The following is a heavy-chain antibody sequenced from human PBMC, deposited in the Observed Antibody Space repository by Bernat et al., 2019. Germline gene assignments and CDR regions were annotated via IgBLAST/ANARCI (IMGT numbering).Heavy chain of an antibody. Sequence: QVQLVESGGGVVQPGRSLRLSCAASGFTFSSYGMHWVRQAPGKGLEWVAVISYDGSNKYYADSVKSRFTISRDNSKNTLYLQMNSLRAEDTAVYYCAKGVVGTSLKRSPLDYWGQGTLVTVSS. CDR1: GFTFSSYG. D-gene: IGHD6-19*01. J-gene: IGHJ4*02. V-gene: IGHV3-30*18. CDR3: AKGVVGTSLKRSPLDY. CDR2: ISYDGSNK.